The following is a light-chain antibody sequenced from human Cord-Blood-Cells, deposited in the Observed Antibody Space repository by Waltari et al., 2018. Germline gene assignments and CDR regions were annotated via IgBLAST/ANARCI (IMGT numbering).Light chain of an antibody. CDR3: CSYAGSSTLV. CDR1: SSDVGSYNL. V-gene: IGLV2-23*01. CDR2: EGS. J-gene: IGLJ2*01. Sequence: QSALTQPATVSGSPGQSITISCTGTSSDVGSYNLVSWYQQHPGKAPKLMMYEGSKRPSGVSNHFSGSKSGNTASLTISGLQAEDEADYYCCSYAGSSTLVFGGGTKLTV.